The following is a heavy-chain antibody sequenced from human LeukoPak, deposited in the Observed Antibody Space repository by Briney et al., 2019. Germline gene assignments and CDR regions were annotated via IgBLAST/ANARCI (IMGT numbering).Heavy chain of an antibody. V-gene: IGHV1-2*02. J-gene: IGHJ4*02. CDR2: INPNSGGT. CDR3: ASQEDFWSGYSPS. CDR1: GYTFTGYY. D-gene: IGHD3-3*01. Sequence: ASVKVSCKASGYTFTGYYMHWVRQAPGQGLEWMGWINPNSGGTNYAQKFQGRVTMTRDTSISTAYMELSRLRSDDTAVYYCASQEDFWSGYSPSWGQGTLVTASS.